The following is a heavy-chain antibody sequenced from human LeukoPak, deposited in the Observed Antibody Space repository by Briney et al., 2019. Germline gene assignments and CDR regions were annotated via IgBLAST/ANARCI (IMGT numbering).Heavy chain of an antibody. CDR2: ISYDGSNK. V-gene: IGHV3-30*01. CDR1: ECNFSSYA. Sequence: GGSLRLSCTASECNFSSYAKHGVRQAPGKGQKWVAVISYDGSNKYYADSVKGRFTISRDISKNTLYLQMNSLRAEDTAVYYCARGGGYYSDVFAFWGQGTMVSVSS. CDR3: ARGGGYYSDVFAF. D-gene: IGHD3-22*01. J-gene: IGHJ3*01.